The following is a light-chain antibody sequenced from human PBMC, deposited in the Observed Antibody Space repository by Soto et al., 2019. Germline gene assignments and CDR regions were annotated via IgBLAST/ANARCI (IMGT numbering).Light chain of an antibody. CDR3: QQYGSSPQT. V-gene: IGKV3-20*01. CDR2: DAS. J-gene: IGKJ1*01. CDR1: QSGSSSS. Sequence: EIVLTQSPGTLSLYSGERATLSCRASQSGSSSSLAWYQQKPGQAPRLLIYDASSRATGIPDRFSGSGSGTDFTLTISRLEPEDFAVYYCQQYGSSPQTFGQGTKVDIK.